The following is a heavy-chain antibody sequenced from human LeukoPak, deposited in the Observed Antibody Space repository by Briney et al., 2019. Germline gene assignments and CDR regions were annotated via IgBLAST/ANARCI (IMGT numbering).Heavy chain of an antibody. CDR3: ARDIVTTITGEY. Sequence: GASVKVSCKTSGYIFTGYYIHWVRQAPGRGLEWMGWINPNTGGTNYGQNFQGRVTITRDTSISTAYMELSRLTSDDTAVYYCARDIVTTITGEYWGQGTLVTVSS. CDR2: INPNTGGT. V-gene: IGHV1-2*02. CDR1: GYIFTGYY. D-gene: IGHD5-12*01. J-gene: IGHJ4*02.